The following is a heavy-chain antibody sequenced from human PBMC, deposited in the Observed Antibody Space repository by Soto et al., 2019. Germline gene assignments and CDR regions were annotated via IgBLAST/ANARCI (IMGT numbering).Heavy chain of an antibody. CDR1: GGTFSSYA. J-gene: IGHJ6*02. CDR2: IIPIFGTA. Sequence: SVKVSCKASGGTFSSYAISWVRQAPGQGLEWMGGIIPIFGTANYAQKFQGRVTITADESTSTAYMELSSLRSEDTAVYYCASLRGNYYYYGMDVWGQGTTVTVSS. D-gene: IGHD3-16*01. V-gene: IGHV1-69*13. CDR3: ASLRGNYYYYGMDV.